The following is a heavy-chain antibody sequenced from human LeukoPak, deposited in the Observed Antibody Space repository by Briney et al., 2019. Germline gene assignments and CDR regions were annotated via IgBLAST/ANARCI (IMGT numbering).Heavy chain of an antibody. CDR2: IIPIFGTA. J-gene: IGHJ5*02. Sequence: SVKVSCKASGGTFSSYAISWVRQAPGQGLEWMGGIIPIFGTANYAQKFQGRVTMTEDTSTDTAYMELSSLRSEDTAVYYCATAPPAPSIAARGVYNWFDPWGQGTLVTVSS. CDR3: ATAPPAPSIAARGVYNWFDP. CDR1: GGTFSSYA. D-gene: IGHD6-6*01. V-gene: IGHV1-69*06.